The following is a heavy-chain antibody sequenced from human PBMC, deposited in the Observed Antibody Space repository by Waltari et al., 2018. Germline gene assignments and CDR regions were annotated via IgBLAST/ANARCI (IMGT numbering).Heavy chain of an antibody. CDR1: GFTFSSIF. CDR3: ATGRYRFFDY. J-gene: IGHJ4*02. V-gene: IGHV3-53*01. CDR2: NYNDGTT. Sequence: EVQLVVAGVASMQTGDSLRLSCGDSGFTFSSIFRSWARQAQGKGLEWVSINYNDGTTYYGDSVKGRFTIYRDNSKSTMYLQMNTLRTEDTAVYYCATGRYRFFDYWGQGTLVTVSS. D-gene: IGHD1-26*01.